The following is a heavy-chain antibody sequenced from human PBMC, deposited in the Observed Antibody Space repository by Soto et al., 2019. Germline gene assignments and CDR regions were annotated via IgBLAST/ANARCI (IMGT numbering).Heavy chain of an antibody. Sequence: PSETLSLTCAVYGGSFSGYYWSWIRQPPGKGLEWIGEINHSGSTNYNPSLKSRVTISVDTSKNQFSLKLSSVTAADTAVYYCARGPVVPAPEGSNWFDPWGQGTLVTVSS. J-gene: IGHJ5*02. CDR3: ARGPVVPAPEGSNWFDP. CDR1: GGSFSGYY. V-gene: IGHV4-34*01. CDR2: INHSGST. D-gene: IGHD2-2*01.